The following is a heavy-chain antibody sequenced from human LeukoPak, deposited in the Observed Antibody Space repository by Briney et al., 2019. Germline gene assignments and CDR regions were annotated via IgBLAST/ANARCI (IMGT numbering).Heavy chain of an antibody. J-gene: IGHJ4*02. V-gene: IGHV4-61*01. CDR3: ARSRIQLWLPVGDFYYFDY. CDR2: IYYSGST. CDR1: GYSISSGYY. D-gene: IGHD5-18*01. Sequence: SETLSLTCAVSGYSISSGYYWGWIRQPPGKGLEWIGYIYYSGSTNYNPSLKSRVTISVDTSKNQFSLKLSSVTAADTAVYYCARSRIQLWLPVGDFYYFDYWGQGTLVTVSS.